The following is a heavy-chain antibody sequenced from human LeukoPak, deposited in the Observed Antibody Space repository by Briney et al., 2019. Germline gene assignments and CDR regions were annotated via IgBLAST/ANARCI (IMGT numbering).Heavy chain of an antibody. J-gene: IGHJ4*02. CDR2: ISHDGSNK. CDR3: ARASITGTTFSYFDY. CDR1: GFTFSSYG. V-gene: IGHV3-30*03. Sequence: GGSLRLSCAASGFTFSSYGMHWVRQAPGKGLEWVAVISHDGSNKYYADSVKGRFAISRDNSKNTLYLQMNSLRAEDTAVYYCARASITGTTFSYFDYWGQGTLVTVSS. D-gene: IGHD1-7*01.